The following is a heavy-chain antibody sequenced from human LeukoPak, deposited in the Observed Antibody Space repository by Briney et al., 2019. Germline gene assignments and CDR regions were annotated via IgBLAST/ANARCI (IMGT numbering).Heavy chain of an antibody. Sequence: AGGSLRLSCAASGCTFSSYWMSWVRQAPAKGQERVANIKQDGSEKYYVESVKGRFTLSRDNAKNSLYLQMNSLRAEDTAVYYCASDRTPYCGGDCYFDYWGQGTLVTVSS. CDR2: IKQDGSEK. D-gene: IGHD2-21*02. J-gene: IGHJ4*02. V-gene: IGHV3-7*01. CDR1: GCTFSSYW. CDR3: ASDRTPYCGGDCYFDY.